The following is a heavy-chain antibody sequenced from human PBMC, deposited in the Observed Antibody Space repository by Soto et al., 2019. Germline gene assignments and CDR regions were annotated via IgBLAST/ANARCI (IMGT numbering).Heavy chain of an antibody. V-gene: IGHV3-33*01. Sequence: QVQLVESGGGVVQPGRSLRLSCVTSGFAFSNYGMHWVRQAPGKGLEWVALIWYDGSNKYYADSVKGRFTISRDNSKNTLYLQVAFLRAEDTAVSYCAGSPPGVAVRYHLLYWGQGTLFTVSS. CDR3: AGSPPGVAVRYHLLY. J-gene: IGHJ4*02. D-gene: IGHD2-2*01. CDR2: IWYDGSNK. CDR1: GFAFSNYG.